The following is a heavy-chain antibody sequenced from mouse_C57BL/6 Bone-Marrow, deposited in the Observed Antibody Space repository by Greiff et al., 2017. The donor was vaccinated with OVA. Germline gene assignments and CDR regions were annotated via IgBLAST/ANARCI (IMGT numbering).Heavy chain of an antibody. D-gene: IGHD2-4*01. Sequence: EVKLVESGGGLVQPGGSLKLSCAASGFTFSDYYMYWVRQTPEKRLEWVAYISNGGGSTYYPDTVKGRVTISRDNAKNTLYLQMSRLKSEDTAMYYCARLYDYDADWYFDVWGTGTTVTVSS. J-gene: IGHJ1*03. CDR3: ARLYDYDADWYFDV. V-gene: IGHV5-12*01. CDR2: ISNGGGST. CDR1: GFTFSDYY.